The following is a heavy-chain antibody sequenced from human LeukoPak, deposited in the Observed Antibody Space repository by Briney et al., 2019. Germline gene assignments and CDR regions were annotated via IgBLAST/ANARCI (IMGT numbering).Heavy chain of an antibody. CDR3: ARDTGEWLRFRTFDY. Sequence: GGSLRLSCAASGFTFSSYSMNWVRQALGKGLEWVSSISSSSSYIYYADSVKGRFTISRDNAKNSLYLQMNSLRAEDTAVYYCARDTGEWLRFRTFDYWGQGTLVTVSS. CDR2: ISSSSSYI. V-gene: IGHV3-21*01. J-gene: IGHJ4*02. CDR1: GFTFSSYS. D-gene: IGHD5-12*01.